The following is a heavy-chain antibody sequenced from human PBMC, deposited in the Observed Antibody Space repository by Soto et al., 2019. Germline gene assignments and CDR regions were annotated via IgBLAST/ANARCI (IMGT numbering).Heavy chain of an antibody. CDR1: GGSISSYY. CDR3: ARGSYGSGSYYIGGSHYYYGMDV. D-gene: IGHD3-10*01. J-gene: IGHJ6*02. CDR2: IYYSGST. Sequence: SETLSLTCTVSGGSISSYYWSWIRQPPGKGLEWIGYIYYSGSTNYNPSLKSRVTISVDTSKNQFSLKLSSVTAADTAVYYCARGSYGSGSYYIGGSHYYYGMDVWGQGTTVTVSS. V-gene: IGHV4-59*01.